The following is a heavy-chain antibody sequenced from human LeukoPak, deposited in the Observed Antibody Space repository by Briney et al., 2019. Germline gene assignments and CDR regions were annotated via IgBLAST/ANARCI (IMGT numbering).Heavy chain of an antibody. J-gene: IGHJ4*02. CDR1: GGTFTSYA. Sequence: SVKVSCKASGGTFTSYAISWVRQAHGQGLEWMGRIIPIFGTANYAQKFQGRVTITTDESTSTAYMELSSLRSEDTAVYYCARKAYGDYDYWGQGTLVTVSS. CDR3: ARKAYGDYDY. V-gene: IGHV1-69*05. D-gene: IGHD4-17*01. CDR2: IIPIFGTA.